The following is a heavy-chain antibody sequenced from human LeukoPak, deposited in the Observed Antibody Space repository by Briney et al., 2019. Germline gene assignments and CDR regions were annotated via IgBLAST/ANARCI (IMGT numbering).Heavy chain of an antibody. V-gene: IGHV4-61*01. D-gene: IGHD3-10*01. J-gene: IGHJ6*02. CDR2: IYYSGNT. CDR1: GGSISSGSYH. Sequence: PSETLSLTCTVSGGSISSGSYHWSWIRQPPGKGLEWIGYIYYSGNTNYNPSVKSRVTISVDTSKNQFSLKVSSVTAADTAVYYCARGVSTYYYGMDVWGQGTTVTVSS. CDR3: ARGVSTYYYGMDV.